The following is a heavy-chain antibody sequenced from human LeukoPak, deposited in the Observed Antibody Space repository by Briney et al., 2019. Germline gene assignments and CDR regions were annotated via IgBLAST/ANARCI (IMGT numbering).Heavy chain of an antibody. V-gene: IGHV3-7*01. J-gene: IGHJ4*02. CDR3: ARDNSGSYYYFDY. D-gene: IGHD1-26*01. Sequence: GGSLRLSCAASGFTFSSYWMSWVRQAPGKGLEWVANIKQDGSEKYYVDSVKGRFTISRDNAKNSLYLQMNSLRAEDTAVYYCARDNSGSYYYFDYWGQGTLVTVSS. CDR2: IKQDGSEK. CDR1: GFTFSSYW.